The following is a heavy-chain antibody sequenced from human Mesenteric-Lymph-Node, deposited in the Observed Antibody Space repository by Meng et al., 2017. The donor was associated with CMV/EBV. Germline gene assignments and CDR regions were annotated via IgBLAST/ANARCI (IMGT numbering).Heavy chain of an antibody. J-gene: IGHJ4*02. CDR1: GYTFSAYY. Sequence: ASVKVSCKTSGYTFSAYYIHWVRQAPGQGLEWMGCINPNSGGADQAQKFQGRVTMTRDTSNSTAYMELRRLRSDDTAVYYCARDCGGSCYGDYWGQGTLVTVSS. D-gene: IGHD2-15*01. CDR2: INPNSGGA. V-gene: IGHV1-2*02. CDR3: ARDCGGSCYGDY.